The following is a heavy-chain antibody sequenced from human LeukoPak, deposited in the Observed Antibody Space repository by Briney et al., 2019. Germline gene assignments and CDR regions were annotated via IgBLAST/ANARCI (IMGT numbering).Heavy chain of an antibody. CDR2: IYPGDSNT. CDR3: ARGAAGTTPDYYYFGLDV. CDR1: GYRFTDYW. V-gene: IGHV5-51*01. D-gene: IGHD1-7*01. J-gene: IGHJ6*02. Sequence: GESLKISCKGPGYRFTDYWTGWVRQMPGKGLEWMGIIYPGDSNTRYSPSFQGQVTISADKSINTAHLQWSSLKASDTAMYYCARGAAGTTPDYYYFGLDVWGQGTAVRVSS.